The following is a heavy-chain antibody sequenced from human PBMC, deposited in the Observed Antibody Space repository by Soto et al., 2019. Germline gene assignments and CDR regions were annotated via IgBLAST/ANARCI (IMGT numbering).Heavy chain of an antibody. CDR2: ISGSGGST. Sequence: GGSLRLSCAASGFTFSSYAMSWVRQAPGKGLEWVSAISGSGGSTYYADSVKGRFTISRDNSKNTLYLQMNSLRAEDTAVYYCAKDQVVVVPAAIPGAFDIWGQGTTVTVSS. CDR3: AKDQVVVVPAAIPGAFDI. J-gene: IGHJ3*02. D-gene: IGHD2-2*01. CDR1: GFTFSSYA. V-gene: IGHV3-23*01.